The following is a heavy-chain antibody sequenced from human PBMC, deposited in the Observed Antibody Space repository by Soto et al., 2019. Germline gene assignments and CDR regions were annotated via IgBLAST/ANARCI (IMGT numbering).Heavy chain of an antibody. Sequence: QVQLQESGPGLVKPSQTLSLTCTVSGGSISSGGYYWSWIRQHPGKGLEWIGYIYYSGSTYYNPSLKSRVTISVDTSKNQFSLKLSSVTAADTAVYYCARGVEQLVWEGIDYWGQGTLVTVSS. V-gene: IGHV4-31*03. D-gene: IGHD6-6*01. CDR1: GGSISSGGYY. CDR3: ARGVEQLVWEGIDY. CDR2: IYYSGST. J-gene: IGHJ4*02.